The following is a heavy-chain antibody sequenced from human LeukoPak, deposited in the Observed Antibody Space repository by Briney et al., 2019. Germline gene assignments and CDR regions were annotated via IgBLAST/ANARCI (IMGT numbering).Heavy chain of an antibody. V-gene: IGHV4-4*07. CDR2: IYSSGTT. CDR3: ARHPPRGDGGLPFDY. Sequence: SETLSLTCSVSGGSISNYYWTWIRQPAGKGLEWIGRIYSSGTTTYNPPLKSRVAMSVDTSRNQFSLKLSSVTAADTAVYYCARHPPRGDGGLPFDYWGQGTLVTVSS. CDR1: GGSISNYY. D-gene: IGHD4-17*01. J-gene: IGHJ4*02.